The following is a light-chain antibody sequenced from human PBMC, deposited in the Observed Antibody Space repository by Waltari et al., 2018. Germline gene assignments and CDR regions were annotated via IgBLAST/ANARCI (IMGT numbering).Light chain of an antibody. CDR2: EVS. CDR3: SSYTSSSTWV. Sequence: QSALTQPASVSGSPGQSITIPCPGTSSDVGGYNYASWYQQHPGKAPKLMIYEVSNRPSGVSNRFSGSKSGNTASLTISGLQAEDEADYYCSSYTSSSTWVFGGGTKLTVL. CDR1: SSDVGGYNY. J-gene: IGLJ3*02. V-gene: IGLV2-14*01.